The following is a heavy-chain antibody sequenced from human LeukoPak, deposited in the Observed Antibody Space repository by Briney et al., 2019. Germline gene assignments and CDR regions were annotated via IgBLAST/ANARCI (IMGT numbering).Heavy chain of an antibody. CDR2: SDPEDGET. CDR3: ARTGYSSSWYMENWFDP. J-gene: IGHJ5*02. D-gene: IGHD6-13*01. V-gene: IGHV1-24*01. CDR1: GYTLTELS. Sequence: VASVKVSCKVSGYTLTELSMHWVRQAPGKGLEWMGGSDPEDGETIYAQKFQGRVTITTDESTSTAYMELSSLRSEDTAVYYCARTGYSSSWYMENWFDPWGQGTLVTVSS.